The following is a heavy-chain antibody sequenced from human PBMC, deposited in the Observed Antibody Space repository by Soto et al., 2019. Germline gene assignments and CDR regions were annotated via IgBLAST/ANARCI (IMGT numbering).Heavy chain of an antibody. D-gene: IGHD6-13*01. CDR2: IYSGGST. Sequence: GGSLRVSCAASGFTVSSNYMSWVRQAPGKGLEWVSVIYSGGSTYYADSVKGRFTISRHNSKNTLYLQMNSLRAEDTAVYYCASSSWGTYYYYGMDVWGQGTTVTSP. CDR1: GFTVSSNY. J-gene: IGHJ6*02. V-gene: IGHV3-53*04. CDR3: ASSSWGTYYYYGMDV.